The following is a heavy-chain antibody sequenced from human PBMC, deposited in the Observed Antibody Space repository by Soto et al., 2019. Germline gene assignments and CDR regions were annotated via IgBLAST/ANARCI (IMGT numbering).Heavy chain of an antibody. CDR1: GFNFSDAW. CDR3: TTNDY. J-gene: IGHJ4*02. V-gene: IGHV3-15*01. CDR2: IKDRDYGGTA. Sequence: QLVESGGDLVTPGESLRLSCVASGFNFSDAWMTWVRQATGKGLEWVGRIKDRDYGGTADYAASVKGRFTMSRDDSTNMLFLQMNSLKSEDTAVYYCTTNDYWGQGTQVTVSS.